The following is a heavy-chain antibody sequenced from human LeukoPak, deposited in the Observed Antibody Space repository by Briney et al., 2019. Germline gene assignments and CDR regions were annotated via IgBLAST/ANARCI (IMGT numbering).Heavy chain of an antibody. V-gene: IGHV3-48*01. CDR3: ARASWFGESTTDY. D-gene: IGHD3-10*01. J-gene: IGHJ4*02. CDR2: ISSSSSTI. CDR1: GFTFSSYS. Sequence: PGGSLRLSCAASGFTFSSYSMNWVRQAPGKGLEWVSYISSSSSTIYYADSVEGRFTISRDNAKNSLYLQMNSLRAEDTAVYYCARASWFGESTTDYWGQGTLVTVSS.